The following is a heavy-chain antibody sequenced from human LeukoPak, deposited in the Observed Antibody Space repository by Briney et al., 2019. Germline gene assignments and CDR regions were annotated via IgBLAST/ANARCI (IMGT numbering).Heavy chain of an antibody. V-gene: IGHV1-8*01. CDR1: GYTFTSYD. CDR2: MNPNSGNT. J-gene: IGHJ6*02. CDR3: ARFYVLRYFDWLSSYGMDV. Sequence: ASVTVSCTASGYTFTSYDINWVRQATGQGLEWMGWMNPNSGNTGYAQKFQGRVTMTRNTSISTAYMELSSLRSEDTAVYYCARFYVLRYFDWLSSYGMDVWGQGTTVTVSS. D-gene: IGHD3-9*01.